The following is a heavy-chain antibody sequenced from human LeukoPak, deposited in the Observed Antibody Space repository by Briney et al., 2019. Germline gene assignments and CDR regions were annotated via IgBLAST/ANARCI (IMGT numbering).Heavy chain of an antibody. V-gene: IGHV3-23*01. CDR3: AKVLDTAMIWGSDY. D-gene: IGHD5-18*01. CDR1: GFTFSSYA. CDR2: ISGSGGNT. Sequence: AGGSLRLSCAASGFTFSSYAMTWVRQTPGKGLEWVSVISGSGGNTYYADSVKGRFTISRDNSKNTLYLQMNSLRAEDTAVYYCAKVLDTAMIWGSDYWGQGTLITVSS. J-gene: IGHJ4*02.